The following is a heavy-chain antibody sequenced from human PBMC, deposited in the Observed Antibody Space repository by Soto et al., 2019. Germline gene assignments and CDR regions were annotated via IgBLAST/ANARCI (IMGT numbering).Heavy chain of an antibody. J-gene: IGHJ4*02. D-gene: IGHD6-19*01. CDR3: ASLYSSGWPIDY. V-gene: IGHV1-69*01. CDR1: GGTFSSYA. CDR2: IIPIFGTA. Sequence: QVQLVQSGAEVKKPGSSVKVSCKASGGTFSSYAISWVRQAPGQGLEWMGGIIPIFGTANYAQKFHGRVTITAEESTSTAYMELSSLRSEDTAVYYCASLYSSGWPIDYWGQGTLVTVSS.